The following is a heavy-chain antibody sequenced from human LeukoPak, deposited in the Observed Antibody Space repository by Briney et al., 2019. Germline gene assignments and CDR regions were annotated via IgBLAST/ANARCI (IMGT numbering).Heavy chain of an antibody. D-gene: IGHD3-22*01. V-gene: IGHV3-33*08. Sequence: GGSLRLSCAASGFSFSSHGMHWVRQAPGKGLEWVAVIWCDGSNKYYADSVKGRFTISRDNSKNTLYLQMNSLRAEDTAVYYCARDRDSSGYYYYYYGMDVWGQGTTVTVSS. CDR2: IWCDGSNK. J-gene: IGHJ6*02. CDR1: GFSFSSHG. CDR3: ARDRDSSGYYYYYYGMDV.